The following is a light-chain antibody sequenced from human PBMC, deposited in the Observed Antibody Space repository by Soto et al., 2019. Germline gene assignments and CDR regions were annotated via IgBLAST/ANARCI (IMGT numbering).Light chain of an antibody. V-gene: IGLV2-14*01. Sequence: QSALTQPASVSGSPGQSITIPCTGTSSDVGGYNYVSWHQQHPGKAPKLMIYDVSNRPSGVSNRFSGSKSGNTASLTISGLQAEDEADYYCSSYTSSSTPHYVFGTGTRSPS. CDR2: DVS. CDR1: SSDVGGYNY. CDR3: SSYTSSSTPHYV. J-gene: IGLJ1*01.